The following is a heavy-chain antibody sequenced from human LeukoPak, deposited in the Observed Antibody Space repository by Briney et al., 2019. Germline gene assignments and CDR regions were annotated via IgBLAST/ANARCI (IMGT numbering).Heavy chain of an antibody. J-gene: IGHJ5*02. D-gene: IGHD2-2*01. V-gene: IGHV4-59*01. CDR2: IYYSGST. CDR1: GGSISSYY. CDR3: ARVSCSSARCYSDHNWFDP. Sequence: SETLSLTCTVSGGSISSYYWSWIRQPPGKGLEWIGYIYYSGSTTYNPSLKSRVTISVDTSKNQFSLNVNSVTAADTAVYYCARVSCSSARCYSDHNWFDPWGQGTLVTVSS.